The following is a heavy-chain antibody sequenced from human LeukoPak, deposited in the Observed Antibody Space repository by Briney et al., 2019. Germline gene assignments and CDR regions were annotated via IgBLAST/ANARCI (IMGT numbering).Heavy chain of an antibody. J-gene: IGHJ4*02. CDR1: GFPFVAYA. CDR3: ARLAAASPGY. V-gene: IGHV3-30*10. Sequence: GKSLRLSCATSGFPFVAYALHWVRQAPGKGLEWVAVISSDTTNKYYMDSVKGRFTVSRDNSKNTLYLQMDSLRLEDTAVYYCARLAAASPGYWGQGTLVTVSS. CDR2: ISSDTTNK. D-gene: IGHD3-16*01.